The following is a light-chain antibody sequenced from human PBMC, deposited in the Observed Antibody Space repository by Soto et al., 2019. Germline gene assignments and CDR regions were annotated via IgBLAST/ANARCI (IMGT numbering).Light chain of an antibody. Sequence: ELVLTQSPGTLSLSPFERATLSCRASESVSSSYLAWYQQKHGQAPRILIYGASSRATGIPYRFSGSGSGTAFTLTIRRLEPEDFAVYYCHQYDSWTFGQGTKVDIK. CDR2: GAS. J-gene: IGKJ1*01. V-gene: IGKV3-20*01. CDR3: HQYDSWT. CDR1: ESVSSSY.